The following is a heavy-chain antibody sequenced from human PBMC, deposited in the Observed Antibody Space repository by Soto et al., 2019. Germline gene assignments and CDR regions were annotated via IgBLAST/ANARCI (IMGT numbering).Heavy chain of an antibody. CDR2: IRSKSNSFAT. V-gene: IGHV3-73*01. Sequence: GGSLRLSCAASGFTFSGSAIHWVRQASGKGLEWVGRIRSKSNSFATAYGASVNDRFTISRDDSKNTAYLQMNSLKTEDTAVYYCSRPAVGTTGGYWGLGTLVTVSS. CDR3: SRPAVGTTGGY. J-gene: IGHJ4*02. CDR1: GFTFSGSA. D-gene: IGHD1-26*01.